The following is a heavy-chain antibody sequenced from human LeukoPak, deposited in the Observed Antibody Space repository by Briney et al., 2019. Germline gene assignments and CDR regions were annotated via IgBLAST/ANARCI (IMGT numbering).Heavy chain of an antibody. J-gene: IGHJ4*02. CDR3: ASAGREDAYEVVVFYFDF. D-gene: IGHD5-24*01. CDR1: GFTFSNYW. CDR2: IKQDGSKK. V-gene: IGHV3-7*01. Sequence: GGALRLSCAASGFTFSNYWMDWVRQAPGKGLEWAANIKQDGSKKHYVGSVKGRFTISRDNAKISLYLQINNLTAEDTAVYYCASAGREDAYEVVVFYFDFWGQGTLVPVSS.